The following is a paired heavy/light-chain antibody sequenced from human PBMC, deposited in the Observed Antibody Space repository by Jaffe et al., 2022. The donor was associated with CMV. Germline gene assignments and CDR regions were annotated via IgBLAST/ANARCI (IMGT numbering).Light chain of an antibody. V-gene: IGKV3-20*01. Sequence: EIVLTQTPGTLSLSPGERAALSCRASQSISSSYLAWYQQKPGQPPRLLIFGASSRAAGIPQRFAGSGSGTDFTLTISRLESEDFAVYYCQLYRSAPPTFGQGTKVEIK. CDR3: QLYRSAPPT. CDR2: GAS. J-gene: IGKJ1*01. CDR1: QSISSSY.
Heavy chain of an antibody. J-gene: IGHJ4*02. CDR2: IATFNGNA. D-gene: IGHD5-12*01. V-gene: IGHV1-18*04. CDR3: ARDLTNRLKEPLTRRGYNYTALLLY. Sequence: QVQLLQSGPELKKPGASVRVSCKTSGYTFTTYDISWVRQAPGQGLEWVGSIATFNGNADFAQKFQGRITITADTSTNTAYLDLGNLRSDDTAIYYCARDLTNRLKEPLTRRGYNYTALLLYWGQGTLLTVSS. CDR1: GYTFTTYD.